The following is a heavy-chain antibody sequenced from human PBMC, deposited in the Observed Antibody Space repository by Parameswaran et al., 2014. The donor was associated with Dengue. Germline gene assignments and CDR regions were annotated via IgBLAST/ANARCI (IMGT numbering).Heavy chain of an antibody. Sequence: KWIRQSPSRGLEWLGRTYYRSKWYNDYAVSVKSRITINPDTSKNQFSLQLNSVTPEDTAVYYCAREPTGRGYSYGLDYWGQGNPGHRLL. CDR2: TYYRSKWYN. V-gene: IGHV6-1*01. CDR3: AREPTGRGYSYGLDY. D-gene: IGHD5-18*01. J-gene: IGHJ4*02.